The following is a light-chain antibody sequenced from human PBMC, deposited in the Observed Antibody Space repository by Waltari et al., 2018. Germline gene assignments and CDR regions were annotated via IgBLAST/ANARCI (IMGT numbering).Light chain of an antibody. Sequence: DIVMTQSPDSLAVSLGERATINCKSSQSVLYNSNNKNYLAWYQQKPGQPPKLLIYWASTRESGVPVRFSGSGSGTDFTLTISSLQAEDVALYYCQQYYNTPFTFGPGTKVDIK. CDR2: WAS. CDR3: QQYYNTPFT. J-gene: IGKJ3*01. V-gene: IGKV4-1*01. CDR1: QSVLYNSNNKNY.